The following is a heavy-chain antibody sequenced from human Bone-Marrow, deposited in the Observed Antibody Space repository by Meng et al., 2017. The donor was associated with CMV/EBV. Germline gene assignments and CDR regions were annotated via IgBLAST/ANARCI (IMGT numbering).Heavy chain of an antibody. J-gene: IGHJ6*02. V-gene: IGHV3-21*01. CDR2: ISSSSSYI. Sequence: GGSLRLSCAASGFTFSSYSMNWVRQAPGKGLEWVSSISSSSSYIYYADSVKGRFTISRDNAKNSPYLQMNSLRAEDTAVYYCARSGYDFWSGYYTPGYGMDVWGQGTTVTVSS. CDR1: GFTFSSYS. CDR3: ARSGYDFWSGYYTPGYGMDV. D-gene: IGHD3-3*01.